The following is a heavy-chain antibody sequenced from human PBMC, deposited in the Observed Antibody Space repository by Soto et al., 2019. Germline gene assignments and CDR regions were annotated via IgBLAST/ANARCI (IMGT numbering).Heavy chain of an antibody. CDR1: GFTLRNSM. D-gene: IGHD6-13*01. J-gene: IGHJ4*02. CDR3: ARQETAAGPYYFDY. Sequence: GGSLRLSCAASGFTLRNSMMSWVRQAPGKGLEWVANIKQDGSDTYYVDSVKGRFTISRDNAKNSLYLQMNSLRAEDTAVYYCARQETAAGPYYFDYWGQGTLVTVSS. CDR2: IKQDGSDT. V-gene: IGHV3-7*02.